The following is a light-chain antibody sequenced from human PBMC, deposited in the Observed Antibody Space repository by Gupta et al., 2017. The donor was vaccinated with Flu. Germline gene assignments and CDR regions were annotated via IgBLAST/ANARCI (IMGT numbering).Light chain of an antibody. CDR1: SSDIGAYKY. V-gene: IGLV2-8*01. CDR2: EVT. J-gene: IGLJ1*01. CDR3: SSHTVSDTFV. Sequence: QSALTQPPSASGSPGQSITISCTGTSSDIGAYKYVSWHQQHAGKAPKLIIYEVTKRPSGVPDRFSGSKSSNTASLTVSGLQAEDEGDYYCSSHTVSDTFVFGTGTAVTVL.